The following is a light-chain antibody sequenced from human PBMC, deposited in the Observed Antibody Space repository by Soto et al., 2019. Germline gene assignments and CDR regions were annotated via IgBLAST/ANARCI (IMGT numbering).Light chain of an antibody. CDR1: QSIESK. V-gene: IGKV3-15*01. CDR3: KQYKTWRT. CDR2: GAS. J-gene: IGKJ1*01. Sequence: IVMTQSPATLPVSPGESATLSCRASQSIESKLAWYHQRPGQAPKLIVYGASTRATGIPARFSGSGSGTEFTLTSSGLQSDDFGVYYCKQYKTWRTFGQGTNVEVK.